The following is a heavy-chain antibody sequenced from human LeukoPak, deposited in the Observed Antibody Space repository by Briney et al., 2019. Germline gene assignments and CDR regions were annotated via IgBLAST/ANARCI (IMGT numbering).Heavy chain of an antibody. J-gene: IGHJ4*02. Sequence: GGSLRLSCAASGFTFSSYAMSWVRQAPGKGLEWVSAISGSGGSTYYADSVKGRFTISRDNSKNTLYLQMNSLRAEDTAVYYCAPPVGQWLIPFVYWGQGTLVTVSS. CDR3: APPVGQWLIPFVY. CDR1: GFTFSSYA. V-gene: IGHV3-23*01. CDR2: ISGSGGST. D-gene: IGHD6-19*01.